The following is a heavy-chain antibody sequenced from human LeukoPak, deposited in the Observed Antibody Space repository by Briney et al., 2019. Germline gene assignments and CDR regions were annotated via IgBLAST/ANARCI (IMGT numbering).Heavy chain of an antibody. CDR1: GLTFSSYW. Sequence: GGSLRLSCAASGLTFSSYWMHWVRQAPGKGLVWVARINSDGSSTSYADSVKGRFTISRDNAKSSLYLQMTSLRDDDTAVYYCARDNLAPYWYFDLWGRGTLVTVSS. D-gene: IGHD1-14*01. V-gene: IGHV3-74*01. J-gene: IGHJ2*01. CDR2: INSDGSST. CDR3: ARDNLAPYWYFDL.